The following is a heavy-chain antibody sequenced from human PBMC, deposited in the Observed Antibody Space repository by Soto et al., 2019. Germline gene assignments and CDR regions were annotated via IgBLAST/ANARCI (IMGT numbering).Heavy chain of an antibody. V-gene: IGHV4-31*03. CDR1: GGSISSGGYY. CDR2: IYYSGST. Sequence: QVQLQESGPGLVKPSQTLSLTCTVYGGSISSGGYYWSWIRQHQGKGLGWIGYIYYSGSTYYNPSLQSRVTISVDTSKNPFSLKLRSVTAADTAVYYWARASPGDGRRFDYWGQGTLVTVSS. CDR3: ARASPGDGRRFDY. J-gene: IGHJ4*02.